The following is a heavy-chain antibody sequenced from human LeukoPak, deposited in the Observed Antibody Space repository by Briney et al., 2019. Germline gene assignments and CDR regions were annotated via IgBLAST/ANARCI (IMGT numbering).Heavy chain of an antibody. Sequence: GASPQISLKGSGYSFTSYWIGWVRPMPGKGLAWRGSIYPGDSDTRYSPSFQGQVTISAVKSISTAYLQWSSLEASDTAMYYCARRLYGSGSSPFDYWGQGTLVTVSS. CDR3: ARRLYGSGSSPFDY. J-gene: IGHJ4*02. CDR1: GYSFTSYW. V-gene: IGHV5-51*01. D-gene: IGHD3-10*01. CDR2: IYPGDSDT.